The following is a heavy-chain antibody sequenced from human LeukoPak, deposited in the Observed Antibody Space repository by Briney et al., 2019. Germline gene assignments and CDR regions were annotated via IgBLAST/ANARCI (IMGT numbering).Heavy chain of an antibody. CDR3: ARGPYSYDSSGAFDI. CDR1: GGSISSGSYY. CDR2: IYSSGNT. J-gene: IGHJ3*02. Sequence: TLSLTCTVSGGSISSGSYYWGWVRQPPGKGLEWIGNIYSSGNTYYNASLKSRVTIYIDTTKNQFSLNLSSVTAADTAVYFCARGPYSYDSSGAFDIWGQGTMVTVSS. D-gene: IGHD3-22*01. V-gene: IGHV4-39*07.